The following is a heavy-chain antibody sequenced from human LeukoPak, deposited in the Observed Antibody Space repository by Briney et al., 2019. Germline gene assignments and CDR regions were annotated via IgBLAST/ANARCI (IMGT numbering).Heavy chain of an antibody. CDR2: IYHSGST. V-gene: IGHV4-4*02. Sequence: KPSETPSLTCAVSGGSISSSNWWSWVRQPPGKGLEWIGEIYHSGSTNYNPSLKSRVTISVDKSKNQFTLKLSSVTAADTAVYYCARRSTGSGWYVWFDPWGQGTLVTVSS. D-gene: IGHD6-19*01. CDR1: GGSISSSNW. CDR3: ARRSTGSGWYVWFDP. J-gene: IGHJ5*02.